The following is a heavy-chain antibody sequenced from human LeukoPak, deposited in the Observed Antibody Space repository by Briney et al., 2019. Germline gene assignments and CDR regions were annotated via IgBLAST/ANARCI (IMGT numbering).Heavy chain of an antibody. CDR1: GFTVSSNC. J-gene: IGHJ6*03. V-gene: IGHV3-53*01. CDR3: ARDVSGRSGYSYYYYYYMDV. Sequence: GGSLRLSCAASGFTVSSNCMSWVRQAPGKGLEWVSVIYSGGSTYYADSVKGRFTISRDNSKNTLYLQMNSLRAEDTAVYYCARDVSGRSGYSYYYYYYMDVWGKGTTVTVSS. D-gene: IGHD3-3*01. CDR2: IYSGGST.